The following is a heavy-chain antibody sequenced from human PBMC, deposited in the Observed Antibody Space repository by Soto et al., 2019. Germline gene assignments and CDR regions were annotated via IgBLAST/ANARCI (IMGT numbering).Heavy chain of an antibody. CDR2: ISYDGSNK. J-gene: IGHJ4*02. D-gene: IGHD1-1*01. CDR1: GFTFSSYV. CDR3: ARTPNWYYFDY. V-gene: IGHV3-30-3*01. Sequence: QVQLVESGGGVVQPGRSLRFSCAASGFTFSSYVMHWVRQAPGKGLEWVAVISYDGSNKYYADSVKGRFTISRDNSKNTLYLQMNSLRAEDTAVYYCARTPNWYYFDYWGQGTLVTVSS.